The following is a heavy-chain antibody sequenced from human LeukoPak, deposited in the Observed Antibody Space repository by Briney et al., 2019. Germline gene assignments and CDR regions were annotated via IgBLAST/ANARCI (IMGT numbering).Heavy chain of an antibody. J-gene: IGHJ4*02. D-gene: IGHD6-19*01. Sequence: SETLSLTCTVSGGSVSSGYYYWSWIRQPPGKGLEWIGSIYYSGSTYYNPSLKSRVTISVDTSKNQFSLKLSSVTAADTAVYYCARLWLEPDYWGQGTLVTVSS. CDR2: IYYSGST. CDR1: GGSVSSGYYY. CDR3: ARLWLEPDY. V-gene: IGHV4-39*07.